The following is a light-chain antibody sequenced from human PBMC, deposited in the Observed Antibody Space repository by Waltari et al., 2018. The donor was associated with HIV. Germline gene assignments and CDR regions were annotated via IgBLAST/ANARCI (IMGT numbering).Light chain of an antibody. CDR1: SSDVGKYKL. J-gene: IGLJ1*01. V-gene: IGLV2-23*02. Sequence: QSALTQPASVSGSRGQSVTIFCNGTSSDVGKYKLLSWYQQSPGKAPKVVIYDVTDRPSGVSSRFSAPKSGNTASLTISGLQPQDEGDYFCCSYAGSSTYIFGSGTLVTVL. CDR2: DVT. CDR3: CSYAGSSTYI.